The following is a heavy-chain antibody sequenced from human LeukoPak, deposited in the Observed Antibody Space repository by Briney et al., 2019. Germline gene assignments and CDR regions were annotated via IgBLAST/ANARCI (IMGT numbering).Heavy chain of an antibody. CDR3: ASPYYYDGSSYYHFFDH. CDR1: GSTFTNYP. CDR2: ISYDGTTK. Sequence: GGSLRLSCAASGSTFTNYPVHWVRQAPGKGLEWVTVISYDGTTKYYADSVKGRFTISRDNSRNTLYLQMNNLRTEDTAVYYCASPYYYDGSSYYHFFDHWGQGTLVTVSS. V-gene: IGHV3-30*04. J-gene: IGHJ4*02. D-gene: IGHD3-22*01.